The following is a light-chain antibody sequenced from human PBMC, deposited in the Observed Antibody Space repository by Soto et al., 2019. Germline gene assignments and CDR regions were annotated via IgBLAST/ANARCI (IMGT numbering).Light chain of an antibody. CDR1: QSVLYSSNNKNY. V-gene: IGKV4-1*01. CDR2: WAS. Sequence: DIVMTQSPDSLAVSLGERATINCKSSQSVLYSSNNKNYLAWFQQKPGQPPKLLIYWASTRDSGVPDRFSGSGSGTDFTLTISSLQAADVAVYYCQQYYSTPLTFGQGTKLEIK. J-gene: IGKJ2*01. CDR3: QQYYSTPLT.